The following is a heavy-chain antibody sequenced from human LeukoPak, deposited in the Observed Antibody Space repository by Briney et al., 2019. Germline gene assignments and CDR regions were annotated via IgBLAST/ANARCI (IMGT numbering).Heavy chain of an antibody. V-gene: IGHV1-2*02. CDR1: GYTFTGYY. J-gene: IGHJ4*02. CDR3: AREDCSSTNCYTGMDY. D-gene: IGHD2-2*02. CDR2: INPNSGGT. Sequence: ASVKVSCKASGYTFTGYYMHWVRQAPGQGLEWMGWINPNSGGTNYAQKFQGRVTMTRDTSISAAYMELSRLRSDDTAVYYCAREDCSSTNCYTGMDYWGQGTLVTVSS.